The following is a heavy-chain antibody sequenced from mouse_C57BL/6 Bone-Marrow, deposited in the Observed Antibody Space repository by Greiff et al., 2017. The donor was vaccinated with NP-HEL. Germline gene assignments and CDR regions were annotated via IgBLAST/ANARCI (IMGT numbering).Heavy chain of an antibody. J-gene: IGHJ4*01. V-gene: IGHV7-1*01. CDR2: SRNKANDYTT. CDR1: GFTFSDFY. Sequence: EVQVVESGGGLVQSGRSLRLSCATSGFTFSDFYMEWVRQAPGKGLEWIAASRNKANDYTTEYSASVKGRFIVSRDTSQSILYLQMNALRAEDTAIYYCARDGTPYAMDYWGQGTSVTVSS. CDR3: ARDGTPYAMDY.